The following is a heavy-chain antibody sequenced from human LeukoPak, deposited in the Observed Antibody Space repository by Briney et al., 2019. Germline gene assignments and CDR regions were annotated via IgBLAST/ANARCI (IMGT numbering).Heavy chain of an antibody. Sequence: SDTLSLTYAVSGGSISRGGYLWSWIRQPPGEGLEWIGYIYHSGSTYYNPSLKSRVTLSEDMSKNLFSLKLSSETAADTAVYYCARCGYSGYDSSAFDIWGQGTMVTVSS. CDR3: ARCGYSGYDSSAFDI. J-gene: IGHJ3*02. CDR2: IYHSGST. CDR1: GGSISRGGYL. D-gene: IGHD5-12*01. V-gene: IGHV4-30-2*01.